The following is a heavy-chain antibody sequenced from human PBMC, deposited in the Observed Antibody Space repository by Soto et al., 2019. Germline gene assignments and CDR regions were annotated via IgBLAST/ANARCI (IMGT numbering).Heavy chain of an antibody. CDR1: GFTFGDYA. J-gene: IGHJ6*02. CDR3: TSDGVRFLNNIYYCMEV. D-gene: IGHD3-3*01. CDR2: IRSKAYGGTT. V-gene: IGHV3-49*01. Sequence: GGSLRLSCTASGFTFGDYAMSWFRQAPGKGMEWVGFIRSKAYGGTTEYAAPAKGRFTISRDGSKSIAYLQMNSLKTEDTAVYYCTSDGVRFLNNIYYCMEVWRQGTTITVSS.